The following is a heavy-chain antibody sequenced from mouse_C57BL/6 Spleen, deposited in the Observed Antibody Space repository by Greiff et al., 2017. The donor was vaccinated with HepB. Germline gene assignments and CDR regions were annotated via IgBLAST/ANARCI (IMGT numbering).Heavy chain of an antibody. CDR2: IYPRSGNT. J-gene: IGHJ2*01. Sequence: VQLQQSGAELARPGASVKLSCEASGYTFTSYGISWVKQRTGQGLEWIGEIYPRSGNTYYNEKFKGKATLTADKSSSTAYMELRSLTSEDSAVYFCASGNYGNSLFDYWGQGTTLTVSS. CDR3: ASGNYGNSLFDY. D-gene: IGHD2-1*01. CDR1: GYTFTSYG. V-gene: IGHV1-81*01.